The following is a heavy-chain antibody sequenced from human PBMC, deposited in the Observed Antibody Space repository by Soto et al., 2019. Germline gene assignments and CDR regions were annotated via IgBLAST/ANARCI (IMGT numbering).Heavy chain of an antibody. CDR2: ISGSGGST. Sequence: GGSLRLSCAASGFTFSSYAMSWVRQAPGKGLEWVSAISGSGGSTYYADSVKGRFTISRDNSKNTLYLQMNSLRAEDTAVYYCAKPPYGSGSYLHYFDYWGQGTLVTVSS. V-gene: IGHV3-23*01. CDR1: GFTFSSYA. CDR3: AKPPYGSGSYLHYFDY. D-gene: IGHD3-10*01. J-gene: IGHJ4*02.